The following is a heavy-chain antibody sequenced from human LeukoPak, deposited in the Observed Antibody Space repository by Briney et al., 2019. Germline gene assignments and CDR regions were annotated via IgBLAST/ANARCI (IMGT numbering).Heavy chain of an antibody. Sequence: PGRSLRLSCAASGFTFSSYAMHWVRQAPGKGLEWVAVITHDGSNKYHADSVKGRFTISRDKSQETLYLQMNSLRAEDTAVYYCARDLLLRDYGDYTDYWGQGTLVTVSS. D-gene: IGHD4-17*01. CDR1: GFTFSSYA. CDR3: ARDLLLRDYGDYTDY. CDR2: ITHDGSNK. V-gene: IGHV3-30*04. J-gene: IGHJ4*02.